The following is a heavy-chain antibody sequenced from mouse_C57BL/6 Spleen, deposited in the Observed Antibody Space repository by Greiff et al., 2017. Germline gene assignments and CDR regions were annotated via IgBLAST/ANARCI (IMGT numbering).Heavy chain of an antibody. CDR2: IHPNSGST. V-gene: IGHV1-64*01. Sequence: QVQLHQPGAELVKPGASVKLSCKASGYTFTSYWMHWVKQRPGQGLEWIGMIHPNSGSTNYNEKFKSKATLTVDKSSSTAYMQLSSLTSEDSAVYYCARSHYYGSSYGGYWGQGTTLTVSS. CDR1: GYTFTSYW. D-gene: IGHD1-1*01. CDR3: ARSHYYGSSYGGY. J-gene: IGHJ2*01.